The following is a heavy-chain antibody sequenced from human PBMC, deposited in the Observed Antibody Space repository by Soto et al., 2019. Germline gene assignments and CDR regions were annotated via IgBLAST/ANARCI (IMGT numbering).Heavy chain of an antibody. Sequence: QVQLVESGGGVVQPGRSLRLSCAASGFTFSSYAMHWVRQAPGKGLEWVAVISYDGSNKYYADSVKGRFTISRGNSKNTLYLQMNSLRAEDTAVYYCARPVAAVHYYYGMDVWGQGTTVTVSS. CDR2: ISYDGSNK. V-gene: IGHV3-30-3*01. D-gene: IGHD2-15*01. J-gene: IGHJ6*02. CDR1: GFTFSSYA. CDR3: ARPVAAVHYYYGMDV.